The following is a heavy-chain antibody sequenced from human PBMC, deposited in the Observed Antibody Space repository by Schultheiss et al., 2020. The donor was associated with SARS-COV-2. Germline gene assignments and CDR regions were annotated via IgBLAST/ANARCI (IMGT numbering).Heavy chain of an antibody. CDR1: GFTFSSYA. CDR2: ISGSGGST. D-gene: IGHD3-22*01. J-gene: IGHJ3*02. V-gene: IGHV3-23*01. Sequence: GESLKISCAASGFTFSSYAMSWVRQAPGKGLEWVSAISGSGGSTYYADSVKGRFTISRDNSKNTLYLQMNSLRAEDTAVYYCAKQIITMIDHDAFDIWGQGTMVTVAS. CDR3: AKQIITMIDHDAFDI.